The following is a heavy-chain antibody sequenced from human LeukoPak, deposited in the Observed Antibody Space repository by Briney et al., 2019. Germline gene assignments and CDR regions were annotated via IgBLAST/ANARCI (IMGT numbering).Heavy chain of an antibody. CDR3: ARRVVRGVIIHYYYYMDV. J-gene: IGHJ6*03. V-gene: IGHV4-34*01. CDR2: INHSGST. CDR1: GGSFSGYY. Sequence: SETLSLTCAVYGGSFSGYYWSWIRQPPGKGLEWIGEINHSGSTNYNPSLKSRVTISVDTSKNQFSLKLSSVTAADTAVYYCARRVVRGVIIHYYYYMDVWGKGTTVTISS. D-gene: IGHD3-10*01.